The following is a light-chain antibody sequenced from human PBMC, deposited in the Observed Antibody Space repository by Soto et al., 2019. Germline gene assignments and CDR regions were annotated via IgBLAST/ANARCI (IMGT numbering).Light chain of an antibody. CDR1: SNDVGSYNY. V-gene: IGLV2-8*01. J-gene: IGLJ2*01. CDR2: DVN. CDR3: SSYADSNKLV. Sequence: QSVLTQPPSASGSPGQSVTNSCTGTSNDVGSYNYVSWYQQHPGKAPKLMIYDVNKRPSGVPDRFSGSKSGNTASLTVSGLQAEDEADYYCSSYADSNKLVFAGGTKVTVL.